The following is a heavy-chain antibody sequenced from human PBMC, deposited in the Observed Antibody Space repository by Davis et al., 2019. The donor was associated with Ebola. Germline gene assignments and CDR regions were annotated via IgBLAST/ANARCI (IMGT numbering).Heavy chain of an antibody. CDR2: IYYSGST. Sequence: LRLSCTVSGGSISSGGYYWSWIRQHPGKGLEWIGYIYYSGSTYYNPSLKSRITISVDTSKNQFSLKLSSVTAADTAVYYCARQGRGYSYGYGHYNWFDPWGQGTLVTVSS. CDR1: GGSISSGGYY. V-gene: IGHV4-31*03. J-gene: IGHJ5*02. CDR3: ARQGRGYSYGYGHYNWFDP. D-gene: IGHD5-18*01.